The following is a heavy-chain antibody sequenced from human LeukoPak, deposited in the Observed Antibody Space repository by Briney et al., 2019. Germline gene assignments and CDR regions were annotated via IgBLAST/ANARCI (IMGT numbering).Heavy chain of an antibody. CDR1: GFTFSTYA. CDR3: AKSHSSGWSLPCDY. D-gene: IGHD6-19*01. Sequence: GGSLRLSCAASGFTFSTYAMSWVRQAPGKGLEWVSAISGSGGSTYYADSVKGRFTISRDNSKNTLYLQMDNLRVEDTAVYYCAKSHSSGWSLPCDYWGQGTLVTVSS. J-gene: IGHJ4*02. CDR2: ISGSGGST. V-gene: IGHV3-23*01.